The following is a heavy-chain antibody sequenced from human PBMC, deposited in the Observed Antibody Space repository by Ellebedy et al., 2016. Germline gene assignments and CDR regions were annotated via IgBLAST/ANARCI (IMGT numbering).Heavy chain of an antibody. D-gene: IGHD3-10*01. CDR2: INPNGGAT. CDR1: GYTFTAQY. CDR3: ARGTGPSRFDP. J-gene: IGHJ5*02. Sequence: ASVKVSCKASGYTFTAQYIHWVRQAPGQGLEWMGWINPNGGATLYAQKFQGRVTMTRDTSISTAYMDLNSLTSNDTAVYYCARGTGPSRFDPWGQGTLVTVST. V-gene: IGHV1-2*02.